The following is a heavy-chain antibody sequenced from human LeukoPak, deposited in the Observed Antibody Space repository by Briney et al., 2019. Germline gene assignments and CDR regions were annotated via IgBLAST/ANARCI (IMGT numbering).Heavy chain of an antibody. Sequence: GGSLRLSCAASGFTFSSYARSWVRQGPGKGREGVSAISGSGGSTYYAASVKGRFTISTDNSKNTLYLQMPSLRAEDTAVYYCAKGAPILTGYFPFDPWGQGTLVTVSS. V-gene: IGHV3-23*01. CDR2: ISGSGGST. CDR3: AKGAPILTGYFPFDP. CDR1: GFTFSSYA. J-gene: IGHJ5*02. D-gene: IGHD3-9*01.